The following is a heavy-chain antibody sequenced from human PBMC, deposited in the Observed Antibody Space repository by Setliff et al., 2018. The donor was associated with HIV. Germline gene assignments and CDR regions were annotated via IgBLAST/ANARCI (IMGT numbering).Heavy chain of an antibody. V-gene: IGHV3-23*01. D-gene: IGHD2-15*01. CDR1: GFTFSSYA. J-gene: IGHJ4*02. Sequence: GESLKISCVASGFTFSSYAMSWVRQAPGKGLEWVSTITDSGGNTYYADSVKGRFTISRDNSKNMLYLQVNSLRAEDTAVYYCAKDISCTGGSCKFFDYWGQGTLVTVSS. CDR3: AKDISCTGGSCKFFDY. CDR2: ITDSGGNT.